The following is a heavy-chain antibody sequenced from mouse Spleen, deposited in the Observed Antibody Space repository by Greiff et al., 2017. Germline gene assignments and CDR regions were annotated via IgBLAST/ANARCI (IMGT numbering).Heavy chain of an antibody. CDR2: IYPRSGNT. V-gene: IGHV1-81*01. CDR3: ARGDLTMIRYAMDY. CDR1: GYTFTSYG. J-gene: IGHJ4*01. Sequence: QVQLKESGAELARPGASVKLSCKASGYTFTSYGISWVKQSTGQGLEWIGEIYPRSGNTYYNEKFKGKATLTADKSSSTAYMELRSLTSEDSAVYCCARGDLTMIRYAMDYWGQGTSVTVSS. D-gene: IGHD2-4*01.